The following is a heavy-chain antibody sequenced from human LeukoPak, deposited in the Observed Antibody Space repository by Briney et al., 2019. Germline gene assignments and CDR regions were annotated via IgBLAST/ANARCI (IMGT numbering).Heavy chain of an antibody. Sequence: PGGSLTLSCAASGLTFSDVCMTWVRQAPGRGMEWVGRIKTKTDGATTDYAAPVKGRFSILRDDSENMLYLQMRSLKTEDTALYYCTPATELIVATLSDYWGQGTLVTVSS. CDR2: IKTKTDGATT. CDR3: TPATELIVATLSDY. D-gene: IGHD5-12*01. J-gene: IGHJ4*02. V-gene: IGHV3-15*01. CDR1: GLTFSDVC.